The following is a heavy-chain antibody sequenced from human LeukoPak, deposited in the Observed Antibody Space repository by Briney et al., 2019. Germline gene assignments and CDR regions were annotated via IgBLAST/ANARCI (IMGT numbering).Heavy chain of an antibody. CDR1: GGSISNTHCY. J-gene: IGHJ3*01. V-gene: IGHV4-39*07. CDR2: IYYGGDT. D-gene: IGHD6-13*01. CDR3: ARPYSSNWYDAFHF. Sequence: SETLSLTCTVSGGSISNTHCYWAWIRQPPGKGLDWIGSIYYGGDTHYNPSLKSRVTMSADTSKNQFSLKLSSVTAADTAVYYCARPYSSNWYDAFHFWGQGTMVTVSS.